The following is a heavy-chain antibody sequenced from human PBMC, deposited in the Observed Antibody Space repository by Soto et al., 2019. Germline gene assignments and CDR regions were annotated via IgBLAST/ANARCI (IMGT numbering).Heavy chain of an antibody. CDR2: INPSGGST. V-gene: IGHV1-46*01. D-gene: IGHD6-19*01. CDR1: GYTFTSYY. J-gene: IGHJ4*02. CDR3: ARESSGGNDY. Sequence: QVQLVQSGAEVKKPGASVKVSCKASGYTFTSYYMHWVRQAPGQGLEWMGIINPSGGSTSYAQKCQGRVTMTGDTSTSTVYMELSSLRYEDTAVYYCARESSGGNDYWGQGTLVTVSS.